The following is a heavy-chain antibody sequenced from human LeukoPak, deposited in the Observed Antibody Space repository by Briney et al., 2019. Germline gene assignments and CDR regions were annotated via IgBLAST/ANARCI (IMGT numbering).Heavy chain of an antibody. J-gene: IGHJ6*03. Sequence: SDTLSLTCAVSGYSISSSNWWGWIRQPPGKGLEWIGYIYYSGSTNYNPSLKSRVTMSVDTSKNQFSLKLSSVTALDTAVYYCARTRYCSSTSCYEWGYYYYYMDVWGKGTTVTVSS. CDR1: GYSISSSNW. V-gene: IGHV4-28*06. CDR2: IYYSGST. CDR3: ARTRYCSSTSCYEWGYYYYYMDV. D-gene: IGHD2-2*01.